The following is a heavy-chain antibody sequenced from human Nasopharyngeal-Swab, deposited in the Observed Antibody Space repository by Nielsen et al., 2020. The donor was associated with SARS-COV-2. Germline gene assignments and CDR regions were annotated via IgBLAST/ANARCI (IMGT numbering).Heavy chain of an antibody. J-gene: IGHJ6*02. D-gene: IGHD3-10*01. CDR2: MNPNSGNT. CDR1: GYTFTSYD. CDR3: ARVSEKWFGELLGHYYYSMDV. Sequence: ASVKVSCKASGYTFTSYDINWVRQATGQGLEWMGWMNPNSGNTGYAQKFQGRVTITRNTSISTAYMELSSLRSEDTAVYYCARVSEKWFGELLGHYYYSMDVWGQGTTVTVSS. V-gene: IGHV1-8*03.